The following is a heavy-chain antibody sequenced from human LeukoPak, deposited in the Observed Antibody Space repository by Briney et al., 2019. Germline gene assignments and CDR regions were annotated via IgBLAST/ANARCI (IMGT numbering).Heavy chain of an antibody. Sequence: PGGSLRLSCAASGFNFSSYAMSWVRQAPGKGLEWVSTISGSGGSTYYADSVKGRFTISRDNSKNTLYLQMNSLRAEDTAVYYCAKKYCSSTSCLLDYWGQGTLVTVSS. CDR1: GFNFSSYA. J-gene: IGHJ4*02. CDR2: ISGSGGST. D-gene: IGHD2-2*01. V-gene: IGHV3-23*01. CDR3: AKKYCSSTSCLLDY.